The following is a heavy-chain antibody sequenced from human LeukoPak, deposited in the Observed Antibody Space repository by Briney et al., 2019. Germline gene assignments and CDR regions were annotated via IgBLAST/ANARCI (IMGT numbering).Heavy chain of an antibody. D-gene: IGHD3-3*01. J-gene: IGHJ4*02. Sequence: GGSLRLSCAASGFTFSTYWMSWVRQSPGMGLEWVANIKQDGSEKYYVDSVKGRFTISRDNAKKSLYLQMNSLRAEDTAVYYCARGYVPNYDFWSGYREFDYWGQGTLVTVSS. CDR1: GFTFSTYW. CDR3: ARGYVPNYDFWSGYREFDY. V-gene: IGHV3-7*03. CDR2: IKQDGSEK.